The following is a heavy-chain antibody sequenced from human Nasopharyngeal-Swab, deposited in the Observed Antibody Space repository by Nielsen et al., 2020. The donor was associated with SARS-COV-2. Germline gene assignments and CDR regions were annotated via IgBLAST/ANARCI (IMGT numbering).Heavy chain of an antibody. CDR2: ISSDGSST. Sequence: VRQMPGKGLVWVSRISSDGSSTSYADSVKGRFTISRDSAKNTLYLQMNSLRAEDTAVYYCARDEITMIAAFDYWGQGTLVTVSS. CDR3: ARDEITMIAAFDY. D-gene: IGHD3-22*01. J-gene: IGHJ4*02. V-gene: IGHV3-74*01.